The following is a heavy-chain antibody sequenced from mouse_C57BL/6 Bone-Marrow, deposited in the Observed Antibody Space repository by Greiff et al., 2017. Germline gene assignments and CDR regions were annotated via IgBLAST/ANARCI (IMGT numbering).Heavy chain of an antibody. V-gene: IGHV14-4*01. CDR1: GFNIKDDY. CDR3: TIMVTAGFDY. D-gene: IGHD2-2*01. CDR2: IDPENGDT. J-gene: IGHJ2*01. Sequence: EVQLKQSGAELVRPGASVTLSCTASGFNIKDDYMHWVKQRPEQGLEWIGWIDPENGDTEYASKFQGKATITADTSSNTAYLQLSSLTSEDTAVYYCTIMVTAGFDYWGQGTTLTVSS.